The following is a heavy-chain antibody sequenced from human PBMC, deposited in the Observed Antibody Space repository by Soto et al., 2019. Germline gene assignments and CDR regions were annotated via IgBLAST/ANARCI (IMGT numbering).Heavy chain of an antibody. CDR1: GGSVSSTRCA. J-gene: IGHJ5*02. D-gene: IGHD3-16*01. Sequence: SHTHSLTEALSGGSVSSTRCARNQIRLSPSRGLEWLGRTYYRSKWYSVYAPSVKSRISINPDTSKNQFSLQLNSVTPVDTGIYCCASGRGGLGPRGKRTLVTVS. V-gene: IGHV6-1*01. CDR2: TYYRSKWYS. CDR3: ASGRGGLGP.